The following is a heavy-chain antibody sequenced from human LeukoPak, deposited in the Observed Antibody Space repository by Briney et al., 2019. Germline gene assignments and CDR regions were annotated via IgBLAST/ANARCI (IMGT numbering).Heavy chain of an antibody. CDR2: IYYSGST. Sequence: SSETLSLTCTVSGGSISSYYWSWIRQPPGKGLEWIGYIYYSGSTNFNPSLKSRVTISVDKSKNQFSLKLSSVTAADTAVYYCARDLADGYFDYWGQGTLDTVSS. CDR1: GGSISSYY. V-gene: IGHV4-59*12. D-gene: IGHD5-24*01. CDR3: ARDLADGYFDY. J-gene: IGHJ4*02.